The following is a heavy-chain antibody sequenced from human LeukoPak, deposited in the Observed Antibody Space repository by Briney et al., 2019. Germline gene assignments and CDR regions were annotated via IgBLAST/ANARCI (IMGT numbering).Heavy chain of an antibody. J-gene: IGHJ4*02. CDR1: GFTFSSYS. CDR3: ASGSYYTLTVDY. CDR2: ISSSSSYI. V-gene: IGHV3-21*01. D-gene: IGHD1-26*01. Sequence: GGSLRLSCAASGFTFSSYSMNWVRQAPGKGLEWVSSISSSSSYIYYADSVKGRFTISRDNAKNSLYLQMNSLRAEDTAVYYCASGSYYTLTVDYWGQGTLVTVSS.